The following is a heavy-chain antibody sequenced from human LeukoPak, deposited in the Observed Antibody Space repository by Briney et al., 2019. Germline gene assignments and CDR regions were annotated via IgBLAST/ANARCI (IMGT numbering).Heavy chain of an antibody. J-gene: IGHJ6*03. CDR1: EITFEDYA. CDR2: ISASGGST. CDR3: AKVGVMENAYCSSTSCYTNYYYMDV. D-gene: IGHD2-2*02. Sequence: GRSLRLSCAASEITFEDYAMHWVRQALGKGLEWVSSISASGGSTYYTDSVKGRFTISRDNSKNTLYLQMNSLRAEDTAVHYCAKVGVMENAYCSSTSCYTNYYYMDVWGKGTTVTVSS. V-gene: IGHV3-23*01.